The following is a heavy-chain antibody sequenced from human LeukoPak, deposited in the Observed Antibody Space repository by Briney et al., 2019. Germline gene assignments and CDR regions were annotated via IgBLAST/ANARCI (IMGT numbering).Heavy chain of an antibody. CDR1: GYRFNNYW. CDR2: IYPDDSDT. V-gene: IGHV5-51*07. D-gene: IGHD5-12*01. CDR3: ARHKAERGSSGYDWGAFDA. Sequence: GESLKISCKNSGYRFNNYWIGWVHQMPGKGLEWMGIIYPDDSDTRYSPSFRGQVTISADKSISTAYLQWSSLKASDTAMYYCARHKAERGSSGYDWGAFDAWGQGTMVTVSS. J-gene: IGHJ3*01.